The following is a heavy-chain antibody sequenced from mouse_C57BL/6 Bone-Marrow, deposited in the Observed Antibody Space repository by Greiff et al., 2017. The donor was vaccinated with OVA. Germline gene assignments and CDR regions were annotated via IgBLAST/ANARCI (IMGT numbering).Heavy chain of an antibody. Sequence: EVKLVESGEGLVKPGGSLKLSCAASGFTFSSYAMSWVRQTPEKRLEWVAYISSGGDYIYYADTVKGRFTISRDNARNTLYLQMSSLKSEDTAMYYCTRDGTEGNFGYWGQGPTLTVAS. CDR2: ISSGGDYI. J-gene: IGHJ2*01. V-gene: IGHV5-9-1*02. CDR1: GFTFSSYA. D-gene: IGHD4-1*01. CDR3: TRDGTEGNFGY.